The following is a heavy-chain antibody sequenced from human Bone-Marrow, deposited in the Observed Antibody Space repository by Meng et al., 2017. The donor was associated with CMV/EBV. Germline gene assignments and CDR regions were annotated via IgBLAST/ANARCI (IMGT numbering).Heavy chain of an antibody. CDR3: ARVLGYCSSTSCYTAFDI. D-gene: IGHD2-2*02. Sequence: SVKVSCKASGGTFSSYAISWVRQAPGQGLEWMGGIIPIFGTANYAQKFQGRVTITTDESTSTAYMELSSLRSEDTAVYYCARVLGYCSSTSCYTAFDIWGQGTMVTVSS. CDR1: GGTFSSYA. J-gene: IGHJ3*02. V-gene: IGHV1-69*05. CDR2: IIPIFGTA.